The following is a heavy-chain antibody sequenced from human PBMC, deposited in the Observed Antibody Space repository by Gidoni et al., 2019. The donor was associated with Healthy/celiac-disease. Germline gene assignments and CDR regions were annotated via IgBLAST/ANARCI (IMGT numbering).Heavy chain of an antibody. CDR3: ASTPTPTAGYYFDY. CDR1: GGTFSSYA. D-gene: IGHD3-9*01. V-gene: IGHV1-69*01. CDR2: MIPSYGTA. J-gene: IGHJ4*02. Sequence: QVQLVQSGAEVKKPGSSVKVSCKASGGTFSSYAISWVRQAPGQGLEWMGGMIPSYGTANYAQKFQGRVTITADESTSTAYMELSSLRSEDTAVYYCASTPTPTAGYYFDYWGQGTLVTVSS.